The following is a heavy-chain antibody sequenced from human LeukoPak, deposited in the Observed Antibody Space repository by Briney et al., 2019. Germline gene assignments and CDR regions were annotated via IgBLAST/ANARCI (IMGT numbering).Heavy chain of an antibody. CDR1: GGSFSGYY. CDR2: INHSGST. J-gene: IGHJ6*03. CDR3: ARDPLRPDVYYYYMDV. V-gene: IGHV4-34*01. Sequence: PSETLSLTCAVYGGSFSGYYWSWIRQPPGKGLEWIGEINHSGSTNYNPSLKSRVTISVDTSKNQFSLTLNSVTDADTAVYYCARDPLRPDVYYYYMDVWGKGTTVTVSS.